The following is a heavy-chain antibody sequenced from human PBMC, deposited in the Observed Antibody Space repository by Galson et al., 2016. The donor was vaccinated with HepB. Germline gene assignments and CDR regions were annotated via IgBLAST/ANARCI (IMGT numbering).Heavy chain of an antibody. CDR1: GFSFSDYA. V-gene: IGHV3-30*18. J-gene: IGHJ4*02. Sequence: SLRLSCAVSGFSFSDYAMHWVRQAPGKGLECVAVISYDGRDKYYADSVRGRFTISRDNSKNTLYLQMNSLRAEDTAVYYCAKDPRGINYRSGRGDSLDYWGQGTLVTVSS. CDR3: AKDPRGINYRSGRGDSLDY. CDR2: ISYDGRDK. D-gene: IGHD3-10*01.